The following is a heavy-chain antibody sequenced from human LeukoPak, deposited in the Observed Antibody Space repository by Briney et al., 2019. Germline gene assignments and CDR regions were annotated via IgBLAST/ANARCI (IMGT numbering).Heavy chain of an antibody. CDR3: ASVAWIQLGACFDY. CDR1: GITFRTYW. CDR2: IKQDGSEK. D-gene: IGHD5-18*01. J-gene: IGHJ4*02. V-gene: IGHV3-7*01. Sequence: GGSLRLSCAASGITFRTYWMSWVRQAPGKGLEWVANIKQDGSEKYYVDSVKGRFTISRDNAKNSLYLQMNSLRAEDTAVYYCASVAWIQLGACFDYWGQGTLVTVSS.